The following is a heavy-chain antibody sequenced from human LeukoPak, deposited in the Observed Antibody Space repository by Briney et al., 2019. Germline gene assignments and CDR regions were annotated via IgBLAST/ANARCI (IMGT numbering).Heavy chain of an antibody. CDR3: AKDDPTGRYL. Sequence: GGSLRLSCTTSGFTFSSFGMHWVRQTPGKGLEWLTFIHNYETTEYYADSAKGRFTISRDNSKNTVYLQMNSLRIEDTAVYYCAKDDPTGRYLWGQGTLVTVSS. CDR2: IHNYETTE. J-gene: IGHJ4*02. CDR1: GFTFSSFG. V-gene: IGHV3-30*02. D-gene: IGHD1-26*01.